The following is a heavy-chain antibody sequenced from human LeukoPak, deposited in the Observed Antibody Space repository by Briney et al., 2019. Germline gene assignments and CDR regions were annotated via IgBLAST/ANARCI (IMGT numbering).Heavy chain of an antibody. CDR1: GFTFSSYA. V-gene: IGHV3-30*04. D-gene: IGHD1-26*01. Sequence: PGRSLRLSCAASGFTFSSYAMHWVRQAPGKGLEWVAVISYDGSNKYYADSVKGRFTISRDNSKNTLYLQMNSLRAEDTAVYYCASSIEEVGATRPSDAFDIWGQGTMVTASS. CDR3: ASSIEEVGATRPSDAFDI. J-gene: IGHJ3*02. CDR2: ISYDGSNK.